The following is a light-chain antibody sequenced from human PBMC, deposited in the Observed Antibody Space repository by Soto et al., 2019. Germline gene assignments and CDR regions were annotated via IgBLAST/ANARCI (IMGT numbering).Light chain of an antibody. V-gene: IGKV3-15*01. CDR1: QSVSSN. CDR2: GAS. Sequence: EIVMTQSPATLSVSPGERATLSCRASQSVSSNLAWYQQKPCQAPRLLIYGASTRATGIPARFSGSGSGTEFTLTISSMQSEDFAVYYCQLYNNWPPWTFGPGTKVEIK. CDR3: QLYNNWPPWT. J-gene: IGKJ1*01.